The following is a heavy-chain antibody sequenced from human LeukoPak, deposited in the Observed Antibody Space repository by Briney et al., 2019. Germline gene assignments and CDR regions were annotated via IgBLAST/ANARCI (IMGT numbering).Heavy chain of an antibody. D-gene: IGHD6-19*01. Sequence: GGSLRLSCAASGFTFSSYSMNWVRQAPGKGLEWVSSISSSSSYIYYADSVKGRFTISRDNAKNSLYLQMNSLRAEDTAVYYCARDWGSGGAQLDYWGQGTLVTVSS. CDR2: ISSSSSYI. J-gene: IGHJ4*02. V-gene: IGHV3-21*01. CDR3: ARDWGSGGAQLDY. CDR1: GFTFSSYS.